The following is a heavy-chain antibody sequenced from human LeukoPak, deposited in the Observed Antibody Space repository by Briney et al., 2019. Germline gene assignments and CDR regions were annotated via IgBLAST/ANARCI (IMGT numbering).Heavy chain of an antibody. CDR1: GGSISSDSYY. D-gene: IGHD5-18*01. CDR3: TKGSRGWEYGYHDY. J-gene: IGHJ4*02. V-gene: IGHV3-23*01. CDR2: ISGSGVNT. Sequence: ETLSLTCTVSGGSISSDSYYWGWIRQPAGKGLEWVSAISGSGVNTYYADSVKGRFTISRDNSKNTLYLQMNSLRAEDTAIYYCTKGSRGWEYGYHDYWGQGTLVTVSS.